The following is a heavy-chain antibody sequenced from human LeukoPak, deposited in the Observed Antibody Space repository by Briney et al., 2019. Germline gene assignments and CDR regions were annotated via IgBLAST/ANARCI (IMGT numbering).Heavy chain of an antibody. CDR1: GYTFTGYY. D-gene: IGHD3-22*01. Sequence: ASVKVSCKASGYTFTGYYMHWVRQAPGQGLEWMGWISGYNGHTKYPQKLQGRVTMTTDTSTSIVYMEVRSLTSDDTAVYFCARGLPPRRNYDSNGYYSYYLDYWGQGTLVTVSS. V-gene: IGHV1-18*04. CDR2: ISGYNGHT. J-gene: IGHJ4*02. CDR3: ARGLPPRRNYDSNGYYSYYLDY.